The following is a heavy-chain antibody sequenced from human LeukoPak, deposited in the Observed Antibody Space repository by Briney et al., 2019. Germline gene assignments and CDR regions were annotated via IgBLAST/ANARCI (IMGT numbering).Heavy chain of an antibody. CDR1: GFTFSSYG. D-gene: IGHD1-1*01. J-gene: IGHJ4*02. V-gene: IGHV3-30*02. CDR2: IRYDGSNK. Sequence: GGSLRLSCAASGFTFSSYGMHWVRQAPGKGLEGVAFIRYDGSNKYYADSVKGRFTISRDNSKNPLYLQVNSLRAEDTAVYYCAKDLGTTGTPDYWGQGTLVTVSS. CDR3: AKDLGTTGTPDY.